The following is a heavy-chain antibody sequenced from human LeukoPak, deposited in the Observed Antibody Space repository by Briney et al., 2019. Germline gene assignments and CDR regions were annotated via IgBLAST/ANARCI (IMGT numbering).Heavy chain of an antibody. CDR3: ARVQTMTDLDY. V-gene: IGHV1-8*01. CDR2: INPNRGNT. Sequence: ASVKVSCKASGYTFTRYDTNWVRQATGQGLEWMGWINPNRGNTGYAQKLQGRVTMTRNTSISTAYMELSSLRSEDTAVYYCARVQTMTDLDYWGQGTLVTVSS. J-gene: IGHJ4*02. D-gene: IGHD3-22*01. CDR1: GYTFTRYD.